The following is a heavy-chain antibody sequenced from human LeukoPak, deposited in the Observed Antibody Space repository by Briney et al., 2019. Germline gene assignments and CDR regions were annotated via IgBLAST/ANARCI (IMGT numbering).Heavy chain of an antibody. V-gene: IGHV4-30-2*01. D-gene: IGHD1-26*01. J-gene: IGHJ6*02. CDR3: ARVTRYSGSYYSFYYYGMDV. CDR2: IYHSGST. CDR1: GGSISSGGYY. Sequence: SETLSLTCTVSGGSISSGGYYWSWIRQPPGKGLEWIGYIYHSGSTYYNPSLKSRVTISVDRSKNQFSLKLSSVTAADTAVYYCARVTRYSGSYYSFYYYGMDVWGQGTTVTVSS.